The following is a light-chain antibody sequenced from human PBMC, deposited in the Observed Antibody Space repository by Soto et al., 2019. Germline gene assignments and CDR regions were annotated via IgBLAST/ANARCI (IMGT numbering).Light chain of an antibody. V-gene: IGKV3-20*01. CDR2: GAS. CDR1: QTVSSGY. Sequence: EVVLTQSPGTLSLSPGERATLSCRASQTVSSGYLAWYQQKPGQSPRLLIYGASSRATGILARFSGSGSGTDFTLTISRLEPEDFAVYYCQQYGSSPRTFGQGTKVEIK. CDR3: QQYGSSPRT. J-gene: IGKJ1*01.